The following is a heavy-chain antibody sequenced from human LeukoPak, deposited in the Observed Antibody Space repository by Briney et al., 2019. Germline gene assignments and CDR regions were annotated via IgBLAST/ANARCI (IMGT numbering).Heavy chain of an antibody. J-gene: IGHJ4*02. CDR3: ARGGTRITIVGVVINDFDY. CDR2: IYHSGNT. CDR1: GGSMSGGDYY. Sequence: SQTLSLTCTVSGGSMSGGDYYWSWIRQPPGKGLEWIGYIYHSGNTYYNPSLKSRLTISVDTPRNQFSLKLRSVTAADTAVYYCARGGTRITIVGVVINDFDYWGQGTLVTVSS. D-gene: IGHD3-3*01. V-gene: IGHV4-30-4*08.